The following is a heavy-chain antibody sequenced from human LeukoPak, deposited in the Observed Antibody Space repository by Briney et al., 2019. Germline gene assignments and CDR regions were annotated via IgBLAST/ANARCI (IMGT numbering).Heavy chain of an antibody. J-gene: IGHJ4*02. CDR1: GGTFSSYA. CDR3: ARGRRGRDGYNNRSPPEDY. Sequence: ASVKVSCKASGGTFSSYAISWVRQAPGQGLEWMGRIIPILGIANYAQKFQGRVTITADKSTSTAYMELSSLRSEDTAVYYCARGRRGRDGYNNRSPPEDYWGQGTLVTVSS. V-gene: IGHV1-69*04. CDR2: IIPILGIA. D-gene: IGHD5-24*01.